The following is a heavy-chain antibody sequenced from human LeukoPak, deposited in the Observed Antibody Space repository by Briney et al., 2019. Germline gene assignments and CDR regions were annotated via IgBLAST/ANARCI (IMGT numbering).Heavy chain of an antibody. Sequence: SQTLSLTCAISGDSVPSNSAAWNWIRQSPSRGLEWLGRTYYRSKWYNDYAVSVKSRITINPDTSKNQFSLQLNSATPEDTAVYYCARDSRITILGDYYYGMDVWGQGTTVTVSS. CDR3: ARDSRITILGDYYYGMDV. D-gene: IGHD3-3*01. CDR1: GDSVPSNSAA. V-gene: IGHV6-1*01. CDR2: TYYRSKWYN. J-gene: IGHJ6*02.